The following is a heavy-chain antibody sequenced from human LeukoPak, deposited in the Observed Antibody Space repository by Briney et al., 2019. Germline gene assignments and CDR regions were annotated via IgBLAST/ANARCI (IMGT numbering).Heavy chain of an antibody. Sequence: EASVKVSCKTSGYTFTDYYIHLGRQDPGQGLGWMGWINPNSGETNSAQKFQGRVTMTGDTSISTSYMELSRVTSDDTAVYYCARDRDYSNTERGFDYWGQGTLVTVSS. CDR2: INPNSGET. J-gene: IGHJ4*02. D-gene: IGHD4-11*01. V-gene: IGHV1-2*02. CDR1: GYTFTDYY. CDR3: ARDRDYSNTERGFDY.